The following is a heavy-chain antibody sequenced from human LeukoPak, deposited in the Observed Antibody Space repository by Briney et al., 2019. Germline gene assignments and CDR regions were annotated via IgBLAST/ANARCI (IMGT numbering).Heavy chain of an antibody. CDR2: ISGSGGST. D-gene: IGHD6-13*01. V-gene: IGHV3-23*01. Sequence: PGGSLRLSCAASGFTFSDYYMSWIRQAPGKGLEWVSAISGSGGSTYYADSVKGRFTISRDNSKNTLYLQMNSLRAEDTAVYYCAKTGSWYDFDYWGQGTLVTVSS. CDR1: GFTFSDYY. CDR3: AKTGSWYDFDY. J-gene: IGHJ4*02.